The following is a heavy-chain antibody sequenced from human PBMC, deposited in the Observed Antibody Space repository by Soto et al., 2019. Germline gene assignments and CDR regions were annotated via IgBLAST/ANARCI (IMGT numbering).Heavy chain of an antibody. V-gene: IGHV3-33*01. J-gene: IGHJ4*02. CDR1: GFTFSSYG. CDR3: ARDRAWLLDY. D-gene: IGHD1-26*01. Sequence: QVQLVESGGGVVQSGGSLRLSCVASGFTFSSYGMHWVRQAPGKGLEWVAVIWYDGSNKYYIDSVKGRFTISRDQSRNRVDLQMNSLRAEDTAVYYCARDRAWLLDYWGQGTQVTVSS. CDR2: IWYDGSNK.